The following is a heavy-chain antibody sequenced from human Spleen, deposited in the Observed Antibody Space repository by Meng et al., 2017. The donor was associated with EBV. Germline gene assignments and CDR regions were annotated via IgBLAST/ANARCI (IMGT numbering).Heavy chain of an antibody. CDR1: GVSFSDYC. CDR3: ADSNFSPRFDY. J-gene: IGHJ4*02. V-gene: IGHV4-34*10. D-gene: IGHD2/OR15-2a*01. CDR2: INHSRAT. Sequence: VLLVESGEGLVRPAGSLTLSCAVYGVSFSDYCLNWLRQSPGKGLDWIGRINHSRATHYYASFVRGGLMLSGKSRNKFFLKLRSVTTADTSSFFYADSNFSPRFDYWGQGTLVTVSS.